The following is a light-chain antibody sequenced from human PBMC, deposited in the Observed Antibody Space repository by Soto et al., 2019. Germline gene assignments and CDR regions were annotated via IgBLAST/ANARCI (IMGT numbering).Light chain of an antibody. CDR2: GAG. J-gene: IGKJ4*01. CDR3: QQYDDWRAPT. V-gene: IGKV3-15*01. Sequence: EIVMTQSPGTLSVSPEERATLSCRASRSVSTNLAWYRLRPGQPPRLLIHGAGTRATGVSARFSGNGYGTEFTLTISSLQSEDFAVYYCQQYDDWRAPTFGGGTTVEI. CDR1: RSVSTN.